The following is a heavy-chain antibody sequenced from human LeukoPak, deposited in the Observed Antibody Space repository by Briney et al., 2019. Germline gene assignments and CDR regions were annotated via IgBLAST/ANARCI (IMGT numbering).Heavy chain of an antibody. CDR3: ARDGPAPRGIDY. Sequence: GGSLRLSCAASGFTFSRYWMHWVRQAPGKGLVWVSRIHSDGSSTNYADSVKGRFTISRDNAKNTLYLQMNSLRAEDTAVYYCARDGPAPRGIDYWGQGTLVTVSS. CDR1: GFTFSRYW. D-gene: IGHD2-2*01. J-gene: IGHJ4*02. CDR2: IHSDGSST. V-gene: IGHV3-74*01.